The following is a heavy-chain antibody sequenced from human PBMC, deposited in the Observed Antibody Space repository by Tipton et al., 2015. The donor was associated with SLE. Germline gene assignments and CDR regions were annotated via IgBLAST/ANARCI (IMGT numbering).Heavy chain of an antibody. D-gene: IGHD5-12*01. V-gene: IGHV3-23*01. J-gene: IGHJ6*02. Sequence: SLRLSRAASGFTFSSYAMSWVRQAPGKGLEWVSAISGSGGSTYYADSVKGRFTISRDNSKNTLYLQMNSLRAEDTAVYYCAKASYSGYEGRYYYGMDVWGQGTTVTVSS. CDR1: GFTFSSYA. CDR2: ISGSGGST. CDR3: AKASYSGYEGRYYYGMDV.